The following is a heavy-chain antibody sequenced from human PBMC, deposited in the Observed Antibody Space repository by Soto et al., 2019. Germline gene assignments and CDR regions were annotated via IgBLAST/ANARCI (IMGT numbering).Heavy chain of an antibody. J-gene: IGHJ6*02. Sequence: PSETLSLTCAVYGGSFSGYYWSWIRQPPGKGLEWIGEINHSGSTNYNPSLKSRVTISVDTSKNQFSLKLSSVTAADTAVYYCARGNCSSTSCSLYYYYGMDVWGQGTTVTVS. V-gene: IGHV4-34*01. CDR2: INHSGST. CDR1: GGSFSGYY. D-gene: IGHD2-2*01. CDR3: ARGNCSSTSCSLYYYYGMDV.